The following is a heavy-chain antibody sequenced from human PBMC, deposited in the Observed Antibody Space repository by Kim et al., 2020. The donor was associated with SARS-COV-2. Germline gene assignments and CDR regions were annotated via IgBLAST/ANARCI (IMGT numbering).Heavy chain of an antibody. Sequence: SETLSLTCAVYGGSFSGYYWSWIRQPPGKGLEWIGEINHSGSTNYNPSLKSRVTISVDTSKNQFSLKLSSVTAADTAVYYCARLPDVVVAATTDYWGQGTLVTVSS. CDR1: GGSFSGYY. V-gene: IGHV4-34*01. D-gene: IGHD2-15*01. J-gene: IGHJ4*02. CDR3: ARLPDVVVAATTDY. CDR2: INHSGST.